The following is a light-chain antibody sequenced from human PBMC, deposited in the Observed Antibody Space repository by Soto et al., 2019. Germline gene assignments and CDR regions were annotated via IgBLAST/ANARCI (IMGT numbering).Light chain of an antibody. Sequence: EIVMTQSPATLSVSPGERATLSCRASQNISTNLAWYQQKPGQAPRLLIYGASTRATGFPARFSGSGSGTEFTLTISSLQSEDFAVYYCQQYNNWPFTFGPGTKVDIK. V-gene: IGKV3-15*01. J-gene: IGKJ3*01. CDR1: QNISTN. CDR2: GAS. CDR3: QQYNNWPFT.